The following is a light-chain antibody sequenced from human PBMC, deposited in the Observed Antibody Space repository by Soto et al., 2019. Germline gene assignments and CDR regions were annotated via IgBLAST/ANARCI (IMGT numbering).Light chain of an antibody. CDR2: DAS. V-gene: IGKV1-5*01. J-gene: IGKJ1*01. Sequence: DIQMSQSRSTLSASVGDRVTISCRASQSISSWLAWYQQKPGKAPKLLIYDASSLERGVPSRFSGSGSGTEFTLTISSLQPDDFATYYCQQYHSYSLTFGQGTKVDIK. CDR1: QSISSW. CDR3: QQYHSYSLT.